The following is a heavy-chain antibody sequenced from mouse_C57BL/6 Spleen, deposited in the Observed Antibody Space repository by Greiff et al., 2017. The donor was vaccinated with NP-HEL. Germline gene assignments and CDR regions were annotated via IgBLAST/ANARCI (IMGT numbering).Heavy chain of an antibody. CDR2: ISDGGSYT. J-gene: IGHJ3*01. V-gene: IGHV5-4*01. CDR1: GFTFSSYA. Sequence: EVQRVESGGGLVKPGGSLKLSCAASGFTFSSYAMSWVRQTPEKRLEWVATISDGGSYTYYPDNVKGRFTISRDNAKNNLYLQMSHLKSEDTAMYYGGRVGKCDYGAAYWGQGTLVTVAA. D-gene: IGHD2-4*01. CDR3: GRVGKCDYGAAY.